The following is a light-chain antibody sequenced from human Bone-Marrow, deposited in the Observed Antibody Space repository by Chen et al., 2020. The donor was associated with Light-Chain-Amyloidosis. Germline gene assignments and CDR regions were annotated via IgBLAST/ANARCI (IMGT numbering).Light chain of an antibody. J-gene: IGLJ1*01. V-gene: IGLV2-14*03. CDR3: SSYTSTSTIYV. Sequence: SALTQPASVSGSPGQSITISCTGPNNDVGHYNYFSWYQQHPGKAPKLIIYDGDNRPSGVSNRFSGSKSGNTASLTISGLQAGDEADYYCSSYTSTSTIYVFGTGTKVTVL. CDR2: DGD. CDR1: NNDVGHYNY.